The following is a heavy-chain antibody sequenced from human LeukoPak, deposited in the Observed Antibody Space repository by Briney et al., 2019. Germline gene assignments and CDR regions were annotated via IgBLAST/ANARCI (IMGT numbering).Heavy chain of an antibody. Sequence: GGSLRLSCAASGFTVSSNYMSWVRQAPGKGLEWVSVIYSGGSTYYADSVKGRFTISRDNSRNTLYLQMKSLRLEDTAVYFCAKAGGIYYPDHFDPWGQGTLVTVSS. CDR3: AKAGGIYYPDHFDP. CDR2: IYSGGST. V-gene: IGHV3-53*05. CDR1: GFTVSSNY. D-gene: IGHD1-26*01. J-gene: IGHJ5*02.